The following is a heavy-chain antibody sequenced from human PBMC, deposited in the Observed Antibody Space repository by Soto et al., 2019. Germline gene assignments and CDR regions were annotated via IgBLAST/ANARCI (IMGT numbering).Heavy chain of an antibody. CDR1: GYTFTSYA. D-gene: IGHD5-12*01. J-gene: IGHJ4*02. CDR3: VRVPLSGYDSYYFDY. V-gene: IGHV1-3*01. Sequence: ASVKVSCKASGYTFTSYAMHWVRQAPGQRLEWMGWINAGNGNTKYSQKFQGRVTITRDTSASTAYMELSSLRSEDTAVYYCVRVPLSGYDSYYFDYWGPGTLVTVSS. CDR2: INAGNGNT.